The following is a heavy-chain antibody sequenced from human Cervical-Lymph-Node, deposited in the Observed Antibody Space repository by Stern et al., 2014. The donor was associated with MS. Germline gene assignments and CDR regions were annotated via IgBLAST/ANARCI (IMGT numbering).Heavy chain of an antibody. J-gene: IGHJ6*02. CDR1: GGSFSDYA. D-gene: IGHD3-10*01. Sequence: VQLESGAEVKKPGSSVKVSCEASGGSFSDYALSWVRQAPGQGLEWMGGIIPIFGIANYAQKFQGRVTITTDKFTSTAYMELRSLRSEDTAVYYCARTYYYGTGTYSYHYYGMDVWGQGTTVTVSS. CDR3: ARTYYYGTGTYSYHYYGMDV. V-gene: IGHV1-69*17. CDR2: IIPIFGIA.